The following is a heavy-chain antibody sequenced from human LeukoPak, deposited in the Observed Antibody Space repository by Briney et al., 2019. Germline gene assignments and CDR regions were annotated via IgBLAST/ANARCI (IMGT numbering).Heavy chain of an antibody. CDR1: GYTLTELS. CDR2: FDPEDGET. D-gene: IGHD1-26*01. Sequence: GASVKVSCKVSGYTLTELSMHWVRQPPGKGLEWMGGFDPEDGETIYAQKFQGRVTMTEDTSTDTAYMELSSLRSEDTAVYYCATPAYYSVSYSGAYYFDYWGQGTLVTVSS. J-gene: IGHJ4*02. CDR3: ATPAYYSVSYSGAYYFDY. V-gene: IGHV1-24*01.